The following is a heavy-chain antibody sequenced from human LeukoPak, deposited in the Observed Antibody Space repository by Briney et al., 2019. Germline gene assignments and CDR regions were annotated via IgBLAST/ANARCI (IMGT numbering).Heavy chain of an antibody. J-gene: IGHJ4*02. V-gene: IGHV4-30-4*08. D-gene: IGHD3-10*01. Sequence: SETLSLTCTVSGGSISSGDYYWSWIRQPPGKGLEWIGYIYYSGSTYYNPSLKSRVTISVGTSKNQFSLKLSSVTAADTAVYYCARAPTMVRGVIDYWGQGTLVTVSS. CDR2: IYYSGST. CDR1: GGSISSGDYY. CDR3: ARAPTMVRGVIDY.